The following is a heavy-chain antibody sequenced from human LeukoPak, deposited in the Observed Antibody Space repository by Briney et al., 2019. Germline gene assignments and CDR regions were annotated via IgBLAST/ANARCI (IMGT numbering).Heavy chain of an antibody. CDR3: ARDLQYDSSGYGDY. CDR2: ISSSSDYI. Sequence: GGSLRLSCSASTFTFMSSTLNWVRQAPGKGLEWVSSISSSSDYIYYADSVKGRFTISRDNAKNSLYLQMNSLRAEDTAVYYCARDLQYDSSGYGDYWGQGTLVTVSS. CDR1: TFTFMSST. D-gene: IGHD3-22*01. V-gene: IGHV3-21*04. J-gene: IGHJ4*02.